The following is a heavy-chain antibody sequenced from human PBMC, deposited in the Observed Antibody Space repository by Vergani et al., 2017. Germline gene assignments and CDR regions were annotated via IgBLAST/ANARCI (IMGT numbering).Heavy chain of an antibody. CDR1: GFTFSNAW. J-gene: IGHJ4*02. Sequence: EVQLVESGGGLVKPGGSLRLSCAASGFTFSNAWMSWVRQAPGKGLEWVGRIKSKTDGGTTDYAAPVKGSFTISRDDSKNTLYLQMNSLKTEDTAVYYCAREGGYSGYDVDYWGQGTLVTVSS. V-gene: IGHV3-15*01. D-gene: IGHD5-12*01. CDR3: AREGGYSGYDVDY. CDR2: IKSKTDGGTT.